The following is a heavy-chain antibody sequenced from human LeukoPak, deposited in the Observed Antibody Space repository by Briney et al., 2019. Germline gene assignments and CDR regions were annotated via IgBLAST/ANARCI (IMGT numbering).Heavy chain of an antibody. Sequence: ASVKVSCKASGYTFTSYDINWVRQATGQGLEWMGWMNPNSGNTGYAQKFQGRVTMTRNTSISTAYMELSSLRSEDTAVYYCARVERRRRVAGTYYYYYYMDVWGKGTTVTISS. CDR1: GYTFTSYD. J-gene: IGHJ6*03. CDR3: ARVERRRRVAGTYYYYYYMDV. D-gene: IGHD6-19*01. V-gene: IGHV1-8*01. CDR2: MNPNSGNT.